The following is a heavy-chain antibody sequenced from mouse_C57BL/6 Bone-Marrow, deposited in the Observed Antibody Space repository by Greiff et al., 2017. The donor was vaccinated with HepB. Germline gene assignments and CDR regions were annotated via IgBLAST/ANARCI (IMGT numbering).Heavy chain of an antibody. CDR1: GYTSTSYG. Sequence: VQLQQSGAELARPGASVKLSCKASGYTSTSYGISWVKQRTGQGLEWIGEIYPRSGNTYYNEKFKGKATLTADKSSSTAYMELRSLTSEDAAVYFCARAGYYNFAYWGQGTLVTVSA. D-gene: IGHD2-12*01. J-gene: IGHJ3*01. V-gene: IGHV1-81*01. CDR2: IYPRSGNT. CDR3: ARAGYYNFAY.